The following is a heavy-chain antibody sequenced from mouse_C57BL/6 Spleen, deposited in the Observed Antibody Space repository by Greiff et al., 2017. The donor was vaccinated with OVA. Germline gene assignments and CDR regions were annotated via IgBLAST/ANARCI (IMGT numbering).Heavy chain of an antibody. CDR1: GFTFSSYA. Sequence: VQLKESGGGLVKPGGSLKLSCAASGFTFSSYAMSWVRQTPEKRLEWVATISDGGSYTYYPDNVKGRFTISRDNAKNNLYLQMSHLKSEDTAMYYCARDQGTTVVAFYYYAMDYWGQGTSVTVSS. V-gene: IGHV5-4*01. D-gene: IGHD1-1*01. CDR2: ISDGGSYT. J-gene: IGHJ4*01. CDR3: ARDQGTTVVAFYYYAMDY.